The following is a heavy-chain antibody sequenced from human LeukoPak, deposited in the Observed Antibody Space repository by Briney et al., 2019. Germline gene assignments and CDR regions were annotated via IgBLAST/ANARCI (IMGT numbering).Heavy chain of an antibody. Sequence: GASVKVSCKASGGTFSSYAISWVRQAPGQGLEWMWGIIPIFGTANYAQKFQGRVTITTDESTSTAYMELSSLRSEDTAVYYCARGNVDTAMVNWFDPWGQGTLVTVSS. J-gene: IGHJ5*02. CDR1: GGTFSSYA. CDR2: IIPIFGTA. CDR3: ARGNVDTAMVNWFDP. D-gene: IGHD5-18*01. V-gene: IGHV1-69*05.